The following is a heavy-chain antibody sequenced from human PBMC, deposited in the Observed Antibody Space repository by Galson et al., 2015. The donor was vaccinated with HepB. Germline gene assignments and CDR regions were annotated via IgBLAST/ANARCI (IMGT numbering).Heavy chain of an antibody. D-gene: IGHD1-26*01. J-gene: IGHJ4*02. V-gene: IGHV3-23*01. Sequence: SLRLSCAASGFTFGNFAMTWVRQAPGKGLEWVSTISGSGGSTYYADSVRGRFTVSRDNSKDKVYLQLNSLRAEDTAVFYCAKGLQSEKVGATAYGNWGQGTLVTVSS. CDR1: GFTFGNFA. CDR2: ISGSGGST. CDR3: AKGLQSEKVGATAYGN.